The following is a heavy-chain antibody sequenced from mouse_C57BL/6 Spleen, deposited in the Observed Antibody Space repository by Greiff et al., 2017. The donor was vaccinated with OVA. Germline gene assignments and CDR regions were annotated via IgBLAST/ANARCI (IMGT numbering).Heavy chain of an antibody. J-gene: IGHJ4*01. CDR3: ARGEDAMDY. CDR1: GYSFTGYF. V-gene: IGHV1-20*01. Sequence: EVKLVESGPELVKPGDSVKISCKASGYSFTGYFMNWVMQSHGKSLEWIGRINPYNGDTFYNQKFKGKATLTVDKSSSTAHMELRSLTSEDSAVYYCARGEDAMDYWGQGTSVTVSS. CDR2: INPYNGDT.